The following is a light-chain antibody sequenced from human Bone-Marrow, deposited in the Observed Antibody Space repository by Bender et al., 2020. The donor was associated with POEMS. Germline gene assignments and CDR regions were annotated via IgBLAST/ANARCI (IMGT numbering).Light chain of an antibody. V-gene: IGLV2-14*03. J-gene: IGLJ2*01. CDR1: SSDLDDYFH. CDR3: SSYRTSRTTVL. CDR2: DFN. Sequence: QSALTQPASVSGSPGQSITISCTGISSDLDDYFHFSWYQQHPGKAPKLILYDFNSLPTGVSHRFSGSKSGNMASLTVSGLQADDDADYYCSSYRTSRTTVLFGGGTRLTVL.